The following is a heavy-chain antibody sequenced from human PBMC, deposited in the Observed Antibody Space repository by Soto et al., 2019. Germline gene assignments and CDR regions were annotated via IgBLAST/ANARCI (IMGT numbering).Heavy chain of an antibody. CDR1: GGSISSGDYY. V-gene: IGHV4-30-4*01. Sequence: SETLSLTCTVSGGSISSGDYYWSWIRQPPGKGLEWIGYIYYSGSTYYNPSLKSRVTISVDTSKNQFSLKLSSVTAADTAVYYCGREPSTSNPSDYWGQGTLVTVSS. J-gene: IGHJ4*02. CDR3: GREPSTSNPSDY. D-gene: IGHD2-2*01. CDR2: IYYSGST.